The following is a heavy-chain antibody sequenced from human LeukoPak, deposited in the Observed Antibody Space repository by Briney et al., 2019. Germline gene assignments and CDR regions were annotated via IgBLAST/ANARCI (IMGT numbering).Heavy chain of an antibody. V-gene: IGHV3-33*06. D-gene: IGHD3-16*01. CDR2: VWYDGKNK. Sequence: GGSLRLSCAASGFTFSSYGIHWVRQAPGKGLEWVAIVWYDGKNKFYGDSVKGRFTISRDNSKNTADLQMNSLRVEDTAVYYCAKRGTRATHGMDVWGQGTTVTVSS. CDR3: AKRGTRATHGMDV. J-gene: IGHJ6*02. CDR1: GFTFSSYG.